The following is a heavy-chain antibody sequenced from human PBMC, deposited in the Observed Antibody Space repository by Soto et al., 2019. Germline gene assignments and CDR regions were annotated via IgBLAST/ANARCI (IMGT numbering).Heavy chain of an antibody. CDR3: ARDWSRYYDNSGLIWFY. Sequence: QIQLVQSGGEVKKPGASVKVSCKASGYTFRSYGISWVRQAPGQGLEWVGWISAYNGDTHYAPKFQDRITLTTETYTDTAYMELRSLRLDDTAVYYCARDWSRYYDNSGLIWFYCGQGSLVTVSS. CDR1: GYTFRSYG. J-gene: IGHJ4*02. CDR2: ISAYNGDT. V-gene: IGHV1-18*04. D-gene: IGHD3-22*01.